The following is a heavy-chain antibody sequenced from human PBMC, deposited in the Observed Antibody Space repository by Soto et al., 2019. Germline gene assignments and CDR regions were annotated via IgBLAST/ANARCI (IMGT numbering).Heavy chain of an antibody. V-gene: IGHV3-30*03. CDR3: AAGGYSGYDYRD. CDR1: GFTFSSYG. D-gene: IGHD5-12*01. Sequence: VQLVESGGGVVQPGRSLRLSCAASGFTFSSYGMHWVRQAPGKGLEWVAVISYDGSNKYYADSVKGRFTISRDNSKNTLYLQMNSLRAEDTAVYYCAAGGYSGYDYRDWGQGTLVTVSS. CDR2: ISYDGSNK. J-gene: IGHJ4*02.